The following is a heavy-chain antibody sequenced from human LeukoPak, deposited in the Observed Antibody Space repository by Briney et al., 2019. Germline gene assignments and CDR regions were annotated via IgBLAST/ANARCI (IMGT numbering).Heavy chain of an antibody. D-gene: IGHD6-13*01. J-gene: IGHJ4*02. V-gene: IGHV1-8*01. Sequence: ASVKVSCKASGYTFTRSDINWVRQAAGQGGGWMGWINPNSGRAGYSQKFQGRVTMTANTSKNTAYMELSSLRSEDTAVYYCARGRSGLAAAGTYDYWGQGTLITVSS. CDR3: ARGRSGLAAAGTYDY. CDR2: INPNSGRA. CDR1: GYTFTRSD.